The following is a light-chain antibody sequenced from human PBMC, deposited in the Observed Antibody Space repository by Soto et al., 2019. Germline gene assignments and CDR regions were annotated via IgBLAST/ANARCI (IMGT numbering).Light chain of an antibody. CDR1: QSINSN. J-gene: IGKJ2*01. CDR3: QQYNNWPPYT. CDR2: GAS. Sequence: EIVMTQSPATLSVSPGERVTLSCRASQSINSNLAWYQQKPGQAPRLLIYGASTRATGIPARFTGSGSGTEFTLTISSLQSEDFAMYYCQQYNNWPPYTCGQGTNLDIK. V-gene: IGKV3-15*01.